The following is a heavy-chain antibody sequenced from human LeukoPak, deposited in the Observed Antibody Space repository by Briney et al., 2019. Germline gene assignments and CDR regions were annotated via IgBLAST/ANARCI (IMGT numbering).Heavy chain of an antibody. Sequence: GESLKISCKGSGYSFTSYWIGWVRQMPGKGLAWMGIIYPGDSDTRYSPSFQGQVTISADKSISTAYLQWSSLKASDTAMYYCARLAQQLVQDYYYGMDVWGQGTTVTVSS. CDR2: IYPGDSDT. V-gene: IGHV5-51*01. J-gene: IGHJ6*02. CDR3: ARLAQQLVQDYYYGMDV. CDR1: GYSFTSYW. D-gene: IGHD6-13*01.